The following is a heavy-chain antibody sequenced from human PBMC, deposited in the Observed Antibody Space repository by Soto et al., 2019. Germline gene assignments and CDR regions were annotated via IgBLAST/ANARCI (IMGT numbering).Heavy chain of an antibody. V-gene: IGHV4-34*01. J-gene: IGHJ5*02. CDR2: INHTGVT. Sequence: ETLSLTCAVYVGSFNASYWNWIRIPAGKGLEWIGEINHTGVTHYNPSVKGRVTMSVDTSKNQFSLRLSSVTAADTAIYYCATRITVFGLLIPPFDPWGRGTQVTVSS. D-gene: IGHD3-3*01. CDR3: ATRITVFGLLIPPFDP. CDR1: VGSFNASY.